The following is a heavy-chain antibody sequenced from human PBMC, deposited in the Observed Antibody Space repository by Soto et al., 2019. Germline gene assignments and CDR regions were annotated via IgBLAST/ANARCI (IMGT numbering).Heavy chain of an antibody. Sequence: GGSLRLSCAAYRFTFTSYAMSWVRQAPGKGLEWVSGIGGGGDSSYYADSVKGRFTISRDNSKNTLYLQMNSLRAEDTAVYYCARGWVEVPALLGAFDIWGQGTMVTVSS. CDR2: IGGGGDSS. J-gene: IGHJ3*02. V-gene: IGHV3-23*01. CDR3: ARGWVEVPALLGAFDI. CDR1: RFTFTSYA. D-gene: IGHD2-2*01.